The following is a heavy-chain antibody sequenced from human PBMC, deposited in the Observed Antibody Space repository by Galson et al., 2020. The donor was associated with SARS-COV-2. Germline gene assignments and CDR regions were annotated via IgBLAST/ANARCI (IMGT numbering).Heavy chain of an antibody. CDR3: AGSHKNFWYNFDN. V-gene: IGHV3-11*03. CDR2: ISPSSDYT. D-gene: IGHD6-13*01. Sequence: KIGESLKISCTASGLIFRHYYMPWIRQAPGQGLEWISYISPSSDYTNYADSVRGRFTISRDNTKTSLFLHMDSLRAEDTAVYYCAGSHKNFWYNFDNWGQGALVTVCS. J-gene: IGHJ4*02. CDR1: GLIFRHYY.